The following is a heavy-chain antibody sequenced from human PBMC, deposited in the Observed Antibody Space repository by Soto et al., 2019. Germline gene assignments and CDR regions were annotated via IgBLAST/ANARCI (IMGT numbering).Heavy chain of an antibody. CDR3: VKGGWLDY. V-gene: IGHV3-23*01. D-gene: IGHD2-15*01. CDR1: GFPFSTYE. Sequence: EVQLLESGGGLVQPGGSLSLACAASGFPFSTYEMSWVRQAPGKGLEWVSVIRPSGDNTYYADSVKGRFTISRDNSKNTLYLQMNSLRAEDTALYYCVKGGWLDYWGQGTVVTVSS. CDR2: IRPSGDNT. J-gene: IGHJ4*02.